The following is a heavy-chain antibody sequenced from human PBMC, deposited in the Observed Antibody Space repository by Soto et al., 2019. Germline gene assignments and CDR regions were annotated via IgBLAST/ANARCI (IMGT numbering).Heavy chain of an antibody. CDR1: GFTVSSNYA. V-gene: IGHV3-23*01. J-gene: IGHJ4*02. D-gene: IGHD3-10*01. CDR2: ITTSGGTT. CDR3: ARGLFVPDY. Sequence: PGGSLRLSCAASGFTVSSNYAMTWIRQAPGKGLEWVSSITTSGGTTYYADSVKGRFTISRDNSKNTLYLQMNSLRAEDTAVHYCARGLFVPDYWGQGTLVTVSS.